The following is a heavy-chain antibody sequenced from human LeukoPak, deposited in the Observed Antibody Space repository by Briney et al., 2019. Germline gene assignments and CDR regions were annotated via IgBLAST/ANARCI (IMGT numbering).Heavy chain of an antibody. CDR2: TYYRSKWYN. CDR1: GDSVSSNSAA. CDR3: AKMEDGDYGGWWFDP. Sequence: SQTLSLTCAISGDSVSSNSAAWNWSRQSPSRGLEWLGRTYYRSKWYNDYAVSVKSRITINPDTSKNQFSLQLNSVTPEDTAVYYCAKMEDGDYGGWWFDPWGQGTLVTVSS. V-gene: IGHV6-1*01. D-gene: IGHD4-17*01. J-gene: IGHJ5*02.